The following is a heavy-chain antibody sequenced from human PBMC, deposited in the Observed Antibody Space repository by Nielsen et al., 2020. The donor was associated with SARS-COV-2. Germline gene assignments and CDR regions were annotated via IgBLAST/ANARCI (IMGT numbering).Heavy chain of an antibody. CDR2: IWYDGSNK. CDR1: GFTFSSYG. Sequence: GESLKISCAASGFTFSSYGMHWVRQAPGKGLEWVAVIWYDGSNKYYADSVKGRFTISRDNSKNTLYLQMNSLRAEETAVYYCAKENCGGDDCWVAYWGQRTLVTLSS. D-gene: IGHD2-21*02. J-gene: IGHJ4*02. CDR3: AKENCGGDDCWVAY. V-gene: IGHV3-33*06.